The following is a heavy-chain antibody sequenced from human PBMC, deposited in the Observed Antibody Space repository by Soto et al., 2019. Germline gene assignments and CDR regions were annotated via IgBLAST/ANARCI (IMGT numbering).Heavy chain of an antibody. Sequence: SETLSLTCAVYGGSFISYHWSWIRQTPGKGLEWIGEINHLTTTNYNPSLKSRVIISLDTPKNQFSLKLSSVTAADTAVYYCARGYDTALAPIFWGQGILVTVSS. V-gene: IGHV4-34*01. CDR2: INHLTTT. D-gene: IGHD5-18*01. J-gene: IGHJ4*02. CDR1: GGSFISYH. CDR3: ARGYDTALAPIF.